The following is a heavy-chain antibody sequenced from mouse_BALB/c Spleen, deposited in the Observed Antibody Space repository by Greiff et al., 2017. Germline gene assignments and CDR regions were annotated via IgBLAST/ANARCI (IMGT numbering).Heavy chain of an antibody. CDR1: GYSITSGYY. V-gene: IGHV3-6*02. Sequence: EVKLVESGPGLVKPSQSLSLTCSVTGYSITSGYYWNWIRQFPGNKLEWMGYISYDGSNNYNPSLKNRISITRDTSKNQFFLKLNSVTTEDTATYYCARAGLRYPWFAYWGQGTLVTVSA. J-gene: IGHJ3*01. CDR2: ISYDGSN. CDR3: ARAGLRYPWFAY. D-gene: IGHD1-1*01.